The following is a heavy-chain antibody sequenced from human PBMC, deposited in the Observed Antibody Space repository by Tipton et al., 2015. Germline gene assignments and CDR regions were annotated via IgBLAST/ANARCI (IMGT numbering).Heavy chain of an antibody. J-gene: IGHJ4*02. Sequence: SLRLSCAASGFTFSTYWMDWVRQTPGKGLEWVANIKQDESEKNYVDSVKGRFTISRDNAKNSLYLQMNSLRADDTAVYYCAREGHWYYDILTGYPFWGQGTLVTVSS. D-gene: IGHD3-9*01. CDR2: IKQDESEK. V-gene: IGHV3-7*01. CDR1: GFTFSTYW. CDR3: AREGHWYYDILTGYPF.